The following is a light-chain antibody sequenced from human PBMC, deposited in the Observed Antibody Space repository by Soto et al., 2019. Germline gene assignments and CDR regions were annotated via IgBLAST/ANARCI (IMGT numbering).Light chain of an antibody. CDR3: SSYTSSIKV. CDR2: EVS. J-gene: IGLJ2*01. V-gene: IGLV2-14*01. Sequence: QSALTQPASVSGSPGQSITISCTGTSSDVGAYNSVSWYQQHPGEVPKLMIYEVSNRPAGVSNRFSGSKSGNTASLTISGLQAEDEADYYCSSYTSSIKVFGGGTKLTVL. CDR1: SSDVGAYNS.